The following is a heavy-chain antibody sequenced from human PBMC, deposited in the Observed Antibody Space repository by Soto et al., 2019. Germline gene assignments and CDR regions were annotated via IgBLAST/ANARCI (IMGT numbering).Heavy chain of an antibody. CDR3: ARDFYYYDSSGYSDY. J-gene: IGHJ4*02. CDR2: IHGGGNSA. Sequence: PGGSLRLSCAASGFTFSGYAMSWVRQAPGKGLEWVSVIHGGGNSAYYADSVKGRFTISRDNSKNTLYLQMNSLRAEDTAVYYCARDFYYYDSSGYSDYWGQGTLVTVSS. D-gene: IGHD3-22*01. V-gene: IGHV3-23*01. CDR1: GFTFSGYA.